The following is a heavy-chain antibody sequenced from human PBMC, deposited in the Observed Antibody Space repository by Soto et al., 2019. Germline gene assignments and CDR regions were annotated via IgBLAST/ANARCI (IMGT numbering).Heavy chain of an antibody. V-gene: IGHV1-18*01. Sequence: ASVKVSCKASGYTFTSYGISWVRQAPGQGLEWMGWISAYNGNTNYAQKLQGRVTMTTDTSTSTAYMELRSLRSDDTAVYYCARVASWWELLPGYYFDYWGQGTLVTVSS. J-gene: IGHJ4*02. CDR2: ISAYNGNT. D-gene: IGHD1-26*01. CDR1: GYTFTSYG. CDR3: ARVASWWELLPGYYFDY.